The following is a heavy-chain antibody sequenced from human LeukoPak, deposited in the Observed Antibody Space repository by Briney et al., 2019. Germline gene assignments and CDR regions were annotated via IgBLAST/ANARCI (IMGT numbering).Heavy chain of an antibody. J-gene: IGHJ4*02. CDR3: ARDGSGLLIYGDYGDY. Sequence: GGSLRLSCAASGFTFSSYGMHWVRQAPVKGLEWVAVIWYDGSNKYYADSVKGRFTISRDNSKNTLYLQMNSLRAEDTAVYYCARDGSGLLIYGDYGDYWGQGTLVTVSS. D-gene: IGHD3-10*01. CDR1: GFTFSSYG. V-gene: IGHV3-33*01. CDR2: IWYDGSNK.